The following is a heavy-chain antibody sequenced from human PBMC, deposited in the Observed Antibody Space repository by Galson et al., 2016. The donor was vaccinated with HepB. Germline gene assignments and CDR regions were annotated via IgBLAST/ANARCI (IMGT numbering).Heavy chain of an antibody. CDR3: ARAWDSSGCFDY. D-gene: IGHD3-22*01. CDR2: IHYSGRT. CDR1: GGSISSGDYY. V-gene: IGHV4-30-4*01. J-gene: IGHJ4*02. Sequence: LSLTCTVSGGSISSGDYYWSWIRQPPGKGLEWIGYIHYSGRTYYNPSLKSRVTISVDTSRNQFSLKLTSVTAADTAVYYCARAWDSSGCFDYWGQGTLVTVSS.